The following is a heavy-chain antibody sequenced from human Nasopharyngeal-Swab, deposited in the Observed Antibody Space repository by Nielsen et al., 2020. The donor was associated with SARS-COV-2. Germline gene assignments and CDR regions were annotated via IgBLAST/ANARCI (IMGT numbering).Heavy chain of an antibody. CDR2: INAGNGNT. V-gene: IGHV1-3*01. J-gene: IGHJ4*02. D-gene: IGHD6-13*01. CDR3: ARKSIAGAGRWVDY. Sequence: WVRQAPGQRLEWMGWINAGNGNTKYSQKFQGRVTIIRDTSASTAYMELSSLRSEDTAVYYCARKSIAGAGRWVDYWGQGTLVTVSS.